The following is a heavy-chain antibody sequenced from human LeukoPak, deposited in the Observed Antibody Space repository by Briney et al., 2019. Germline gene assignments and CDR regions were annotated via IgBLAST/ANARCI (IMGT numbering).Heavy chain of an antibody. V-gene: IGHV3-74*01. J-gene: IGHJ4*02. CDR2: INSDGSST. CDR1: GFTLSSYW. CDR3: ARVLYYYGSGSYYPYFDY. Sequence: GGSLRLSCAAPGFTLSSYWMHWVRQAPGEGLVWVSRINSDGSSTSYADSVRGRFTIPSDNAQNTLYLQMNSLRAEETAVYYCARVLYYYGSGSYYPYFDYWGQGTLVTVSS. D-gene: IGHD3-10*01.